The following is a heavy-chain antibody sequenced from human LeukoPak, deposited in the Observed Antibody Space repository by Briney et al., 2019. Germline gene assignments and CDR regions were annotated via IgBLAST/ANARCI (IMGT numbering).Heavy chain of an antibody. D-gene: IGHD6-19*01. CDR3: AREGAAVAGRYFDY. V-gene: IGHV3-48*04. Sequence: GGSLRLSCAASGFTFSSYSMNWVRQAPGKGLEWVSYISSSSSTIYYADSVKGRFTISRDNAKNTLYLQVNSLRAEDTAVYYCAREGAAVAGRYFDYWGQGTLVTVSS. J-gene: IGHJ4*02. CDR2: ISSSSSTI. CDR1: GFTFSSYS.